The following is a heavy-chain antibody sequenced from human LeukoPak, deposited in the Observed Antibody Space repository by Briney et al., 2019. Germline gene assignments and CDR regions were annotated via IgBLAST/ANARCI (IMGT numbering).Heavy chain of an antibody. V-gene: IGHV1-2*02. J-gene: IGHJ5*01. CDR3: ARVLSRRIGEVSGGRLDS. Sequence: ASLRVSCEASGYMLSAFYMHWVPQAPGQGLECMGWINPSSGDTNYAQKCQGRVTMPSDTSVTTAYMEIIGLTSDDTALYFCARVLSRRIGEVSGGRLDSWGQGSLVSVSS. CDR2: INPSSGDT. D-gene: IGHD3-10*01. CDR1: GYMLSAFY.